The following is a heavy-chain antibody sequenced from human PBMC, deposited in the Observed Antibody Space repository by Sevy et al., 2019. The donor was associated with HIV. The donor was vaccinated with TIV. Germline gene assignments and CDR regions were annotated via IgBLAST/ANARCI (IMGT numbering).Heavy chain of an antibody. J-gene: IGHJ6*02. V-gene: IGHV3-64D*06. CDR1: GFTFRNYA. Sequence: GGSLRLSCSASGFTFRNYAMNWVRQAPGKGLKYVSAISSDGGGTYYADSVRGRFTISRDNSKNTLYLQMRILRVDDTAVYYCVKDPDYDFWRGDYGMDVWGQGTTVTVSS. CDR3: VKDPDYDFWRGDYGMDV. CDR2: ISSDGGGT. D-gene: IGHD3-3*01.